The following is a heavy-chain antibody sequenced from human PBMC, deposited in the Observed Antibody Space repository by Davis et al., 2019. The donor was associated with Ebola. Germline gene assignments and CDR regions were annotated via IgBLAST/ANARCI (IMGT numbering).Heavy chain of an antibody. CDR2: IYYSGST. CDR3: ARAIGVVPAAPTGEYYDSSGCLDY. D-gene: IGHD3-22*01. CDR1: GGSISSYY. Sequence: PSETLSLTCTVSGGSISSYYWSWIRQPPGKGLEWIGYIYYSGSTNYNPSLKSRVTISVDTSKNQFSLKLSSVTAADTAVYYCARAIGVVPAAPTGEYYDSSGCLDYWGQGTLVTVSS. V-gene: IGHV4-59*12. J-gene: IGHJ4*02.